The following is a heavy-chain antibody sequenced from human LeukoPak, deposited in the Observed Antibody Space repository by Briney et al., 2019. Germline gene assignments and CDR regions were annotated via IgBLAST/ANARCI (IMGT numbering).Heavy chain of an antibody. CDR2: IYYSGST. CDR1: GGSISSSSYY. Sequence: SETLSLTCTVSGGSISSSSYYWGWIRQPPGKGLEWIGSIYYSGSTYYNPSLKSRVTISVDTSKNQFSLKLSSVTAADTAVYYCAREDSYYYDSSGYHFDYWGQGTLVTVSS. V-gene: IGHV4-39*07. J-gene: IGHJ4*02. CDR3: AREDSYYYDSSGYHFDY. D-gene: IGHD3-22*01.